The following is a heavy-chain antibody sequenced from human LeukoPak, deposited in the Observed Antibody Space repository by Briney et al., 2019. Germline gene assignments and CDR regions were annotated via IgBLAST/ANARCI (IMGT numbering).Heavy chain of an antibody. CDR1: GFTFSSHS. J-gene: IGHJ6*04. CDR3: AELGITMIGGV. V-gene: IGHV3-48*01. CDR2: ISKTSNTR. Sequence: GGSLXXSCAASGFTFSSHSMNWVRQAPGKGLEWVSYISKTSNTRDYADSVKGRFTISRDNAKNSLYLQMNSLRAEDTAVYYCAELGITMIGGVWGKGTTVTISS. D-gene: IGHD3-10*02.